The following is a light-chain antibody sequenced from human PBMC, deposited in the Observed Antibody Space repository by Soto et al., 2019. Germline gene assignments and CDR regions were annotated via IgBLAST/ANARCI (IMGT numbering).Light chain of an antibody. CDR1: SSDVGGYNY. CDR3: SSYTISSTVV. Sequence: QSALTQPASVSGSPGQSITISCTGTSSDVGGYNYVSWYQQHPGKAPKLMIYDVSNRPSGVSNCFSGSKSANTASLTVSGLQAEDEADYYCSSYTISSTVVFGGGTKLTVL. CDR2: DVS. V-gene: IGLV2-14*01. J-gene: IGLJ2*01.